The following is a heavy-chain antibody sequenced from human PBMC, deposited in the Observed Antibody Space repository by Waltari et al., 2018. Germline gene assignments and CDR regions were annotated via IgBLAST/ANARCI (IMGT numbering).Heavy chain of an antibody. CDR2: ISYNERNI. J-gene: IGHJ6*02. Sequence: QVQLVESGGGVVQPGRSLRLSCAASEFTLRSYAIHWVRQAPGKGLEWVAVISYNERNIYYVDSVKGRFIISRDNSRKMLYLQMNSLRTEDTAVYYCARDYCDRTNCHGMDVWGQGTTVTVSS. D-gene: IGHD3-22*01. CDR1: EFTLRSYA. CDR3: ARDYCDRTNCHGMDV. V-gene: IGHV3-30*04.